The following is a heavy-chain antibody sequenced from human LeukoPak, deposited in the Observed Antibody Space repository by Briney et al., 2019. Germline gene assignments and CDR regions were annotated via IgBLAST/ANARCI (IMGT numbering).Heavy chain of an antibody. CDR3: ARDPYGSGTYGFDY. J-gene: IGHJ4*02. V-gene: IGHV1-18*01. CDR2: ISGYNGNT. D-gene: IGHD3-10*01. Sequence: ASVKVSCKASGYTLTSYGITWVRQAPGQGLEWMGWISGYNGNTNYAQRLQGRVTMTTDTSTSTAYMELRSLRSDDTAVYYCARDPYGSGTYGFDYWGQGTLVTVSS. CDR1: GYTLTSYG.